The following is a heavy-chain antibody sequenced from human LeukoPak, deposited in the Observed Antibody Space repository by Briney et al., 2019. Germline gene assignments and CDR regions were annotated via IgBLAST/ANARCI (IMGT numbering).Heavy chain of an antibody. Sequence: SETLSLTCAVYGGTLSGSYWSWIRQPPEKGLEWIGEINDSGTTTYNPSLKSRVTMSVDTSRNHISLKLNSVTAADTGIYCAKGTQWPDPRGQGTLVTVS. D-gene: IGHD6-19*01. CDR1: GGTLSGSY. CDR3: AKGTQWPDP. J-gene: IGHJ5*02. CDR2: INDSGTT. V-gene: IGHV4-34*08.